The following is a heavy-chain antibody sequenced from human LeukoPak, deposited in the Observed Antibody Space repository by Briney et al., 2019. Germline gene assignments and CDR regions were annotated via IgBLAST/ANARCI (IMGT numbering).Heavy chain of an antibody. CDR2: IYHSGST. J-gene: IGHJ4*02. V-gene: IGHV4-4*02. CDR1: GGSISSSNW. CDR3: ARVGGYCSGGSCYSVQDY. Sequence: SETLSLTCAVSGGSISSSNWWSWVRPPPGKGLEWIGEIYHSGSTNYNPSLKSRVTISVDKSKNQFSLKLSSVTAADTAVYYCARVGGYCSGGSCYSVQDYWGQGTLVTVSS. D-gene: IGHD2-15*01.